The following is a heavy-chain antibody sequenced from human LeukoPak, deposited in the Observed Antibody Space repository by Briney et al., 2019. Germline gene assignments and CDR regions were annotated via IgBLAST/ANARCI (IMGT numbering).Heavy chain of an antibody. Sequence: GGSLRLSCAASGFTFSSYWMSWVRQAPGKGLEWVANIKQDGSEKYYVDSVKGRFTISRDNSKNTLYLQMNSLRAEDTAVYYCARILSSAWGELGYWGQGTLVTVSS. V-gene: IGHV3-7*01. J-gene: IGHJ4*02. D-gene: IGHD6-19*01. CDR2: IKQDGSEK. CDR1: GFTFSSYW. CDR3: ARILSSAWGELGY.